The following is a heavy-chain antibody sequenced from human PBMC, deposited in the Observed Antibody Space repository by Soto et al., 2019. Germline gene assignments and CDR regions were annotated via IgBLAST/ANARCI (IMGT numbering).Heavy chain of an antibody. CDR3: ARAVYYDFWSGYYITPPFDY. Sequence: SQTLSLTCVISGDSVSGNSAALNWIRQSPSRGLEWLGRTYYRSKWYNDYAVSVKSRITINPDTFKNQFSLQLNSVTPEDTAVYYCARAVYYDFWSGYYITPPFDYWGQGTLVTVSS. V-gene: IGHV6-1*01. CDR2: TYYRSKWYN. D-gene: IGHD3-3*01. J-gene: IGHJ4*02. CDR1: GDSVSGNSAA.